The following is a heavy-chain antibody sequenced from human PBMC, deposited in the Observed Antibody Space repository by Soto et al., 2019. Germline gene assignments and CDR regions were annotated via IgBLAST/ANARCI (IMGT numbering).Heavy chain of an antibody. D-gene: IGHD3-22*01. J-gene: IGHJ4*02. V-gene: IGHV4-34*01. Sequence: TETLSLTCAVYGGSFSGYYWSWIRQPPGKGLEWIGEINHSGSTNYNPSLKSRVTISVDTSKNQFSLKLSSVTAADTAVYYCASYYYDSRGYYPNFDFWGQGTLVTVS. CDR2: INHSGST. CDR1: GGSFSGYY. CDR3: ASYYYDSRGYYPNFDF.